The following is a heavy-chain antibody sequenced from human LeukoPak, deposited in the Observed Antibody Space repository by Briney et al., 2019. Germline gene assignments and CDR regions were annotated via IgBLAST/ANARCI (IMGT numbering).Heavy chain of an antibody. CDR3: ARGIYQYYYNGNDYPFDY. Sequence: GGSLRLSCVASGFSFSTYWMSWVRQAPGKGLEWVANIKEDGSEKYYVDSVKGRFTISRDNAKNSLHVQMNSLRAEDTAVYYCARGIYQYYYNGNDYPFDYWGRGTLVTVSS. V-gene: IGHV3-7*01. D-gene: IGHD3-10*01. CDR2: IKEDGSEK. J-gene: IGHJ4*02. CDR1: GFSFSTYW.